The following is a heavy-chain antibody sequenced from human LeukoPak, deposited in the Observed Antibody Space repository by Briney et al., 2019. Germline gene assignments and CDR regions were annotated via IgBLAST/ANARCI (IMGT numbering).Heavy chain of an antibody. D-gene: IGHD3-3*01. V-gene: IGHV3-21*01. CDR2: ISSSSTYI. CDR3: ATSSGPPN. CDR1: GFTFSSYT. Sequence: GGSLRLSCAASGFTFSSYTMNWVRQAPGKGPEWVSSISSSSTYIYYADSVKGRFTISRDNAKNSLFLQMNSLRAEDSAVYYCATSSGPPNWGQGTLVTVSS. J-gene: IGHJ4*02.